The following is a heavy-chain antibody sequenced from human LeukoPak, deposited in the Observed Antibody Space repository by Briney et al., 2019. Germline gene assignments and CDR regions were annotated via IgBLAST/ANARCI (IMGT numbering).Heavy chain of an antibody. J-gene: IGHJ3*02. Sequence: PSETLSLTCAVSGVYISSTVWWTWVRQPPGGGLEWIAEIYHGGSTNYNPSLKSRATISVDKSRNQFSLTLTSVTAADSAAYFCARGGGSAPYALDIWGQGTMVTVSS. D-gene: IGHD3-16*01. CDR2: IYHGGST. CDR3: ARGGGSAPYALDI. CDR1: GVYISSTVW. V-gene: IGHV4-4*02.